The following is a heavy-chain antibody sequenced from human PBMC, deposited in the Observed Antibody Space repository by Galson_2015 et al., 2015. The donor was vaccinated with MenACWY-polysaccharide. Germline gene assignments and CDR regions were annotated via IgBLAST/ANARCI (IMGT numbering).Heavy chain of an antibody. J-gene: IGHJ4*02. V-gene: IGHV3-23*01. D-gene: IGHD3-22*01. Sequence: SLRLSCAASGFDFSSYAMSWVRQAPGKGLEWVSTMSGRRGYTYYADSAKGRFTISRDNSKNTLYLQMSNLRADDTAIYSCATHPKGTDSRWYDYWGQGTLVTVSS. CDR2: MSGRRGYT. CDR1: GFDFSSYA. CDR3: ATHPKGTDSRWYDY.